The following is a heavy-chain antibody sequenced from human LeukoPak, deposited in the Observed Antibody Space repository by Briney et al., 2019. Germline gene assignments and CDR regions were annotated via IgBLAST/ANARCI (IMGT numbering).Heavy chain of an antibody. D-gene: IGHD3-22*01. CDR1: GFTFSSYA. V-gene: IGHV3-30*04. CDR2: ISYDGTNQ. J-gene: IGHJ4*02. Sequence: GGSLRLSCSASGFTFSSYAIHWVRQAPGKGLEWVAVISYDGTNQYYADSVKDRFTISRDNSKNTLYLQMNSLSAEDSAVYYCAREGSFYDSSGLDYWGQGTPVTVSS. CDR3: AREGSFYDSSGLDY.